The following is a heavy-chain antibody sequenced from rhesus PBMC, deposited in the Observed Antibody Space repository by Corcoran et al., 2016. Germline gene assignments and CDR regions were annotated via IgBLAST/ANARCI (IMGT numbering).Heavy chain of an antibody. CDR2: IYGSGSST. CDR1: GGSTRSSY. J-gene: IGHJ6*01. D-gene: IGHD6-25*01. V-gene: IGHV4-169*02. Sequence: QLPLQASGPGLVKPSETLSVPCAGSGGSTRSSYCIRLLPAPRQGAGWVGYIYGSGSSTNYNPALKSRVTLSVETYKNKLSLKLSSVTAAETAVYDCARDFLYSGSWRTYGLDSWGQGVVVTVSS. CDR3: ARDFLYSGSWRTYGLDS.